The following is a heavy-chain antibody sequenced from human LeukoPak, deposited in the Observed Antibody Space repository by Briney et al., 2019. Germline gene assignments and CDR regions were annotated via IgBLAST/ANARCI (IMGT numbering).Heavy chain of an antibody. D-gene: IGHD3-3*01. CDR3: AKKSPIFGVVIPLFDY. V-gene: IGHV3-23*01. CDR1: GFTFSSYS. CDR2: ISASGRGT. J-gene: IGHJ4*02. Sequence: GRSLRLSCAASGFTFSSYSMNWVRQAPGKGLEWVSSISASGRGTYYADSVKGRFTISRDNSKNTLYLQVNSLRAEDTAVYHCAKKSPIFGVVIPLFDYWGQGTLVSVSS.